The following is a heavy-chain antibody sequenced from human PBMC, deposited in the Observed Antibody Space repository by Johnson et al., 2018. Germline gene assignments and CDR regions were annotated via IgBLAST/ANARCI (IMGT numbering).Heavy chain of an antibody. D-gene: IGHD2-15*01. CDR3: ARGGRYCSGGSCWDWFDP. J-gene: IGHJ5*02. CDR2: IWYDGSNK. V-gene: IGHV3-33*01. CDR1: GFTFSSYG. Sequence: QVQLVQSGGGVVQPGRSLRLSCAASGFTFSSYGMHWVRQAPGKGLEWVAVIWYDGSNKYYADSVKGRFTISRDNSKNTLYLQMNSLTTEDTAGYYCARGGRYCSGGSCWDWFDPWGQGTLVTVSS.